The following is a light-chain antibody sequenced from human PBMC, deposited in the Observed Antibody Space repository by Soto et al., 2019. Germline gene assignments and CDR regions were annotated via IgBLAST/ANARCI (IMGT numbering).Light chain of an antibody. CDR1: QNINVL. CDR2: QAS. V-gene: IGKV1-5*03. Sequence: DIQMTQSPSTLYASIGDRVTITCRASQNINVLLAWYQQKPGQAPKFLMYQASTLQSGVPSRFSGSGSGTEFTLTIRSLQPDDFATYYCQQHEAYPRTFGQGTKVEIK. J-gene: IGKJ1*01. CDR3: QQHEAYPRT.